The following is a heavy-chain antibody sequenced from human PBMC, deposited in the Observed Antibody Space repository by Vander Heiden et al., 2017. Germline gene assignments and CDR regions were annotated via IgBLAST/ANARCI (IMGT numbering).Heavy chain of an antibody. CDR2: IYYTGST. Sequence: QVQLQESGPGLVKPSENLSLTCTVSGGSISNYYWSWIRQPPGKGLEWIGYIYYTGSTNYNPSLKSRVTISLDTSKNQFSLKVTSVAAADTAVYYCARAGSHGYTWNYWGQGTLVTVSS. D-gene: IGHD5-18*01. CDR3: ARAGSHGYTWNY. V-gene: IGHV4-59*12. CDR1: GGSISNYY. J-gene: IGHJ4*02.